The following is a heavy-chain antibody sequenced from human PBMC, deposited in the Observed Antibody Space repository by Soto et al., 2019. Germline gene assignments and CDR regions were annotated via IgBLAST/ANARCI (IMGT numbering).Heavy chain of an antibody. CDR3: VREKLPNMWCADYLHE. CDR2: IKQDGRET. V-gene: IGHV3-7*01. Sequence: GGSLRLSCAASGFIFSTYWMSWVRQAPGKGLEWVANIKQDGRETYYVDSVKGRFTISRDNAKKSLYLQMDSLSPEDTAVYFCVREKLPNMWCADYLHEWGHATPVTVS. CDR1: GFIFSTYW. J-gene: IGHJ4*01. D-gene: IGHD2-21*01.